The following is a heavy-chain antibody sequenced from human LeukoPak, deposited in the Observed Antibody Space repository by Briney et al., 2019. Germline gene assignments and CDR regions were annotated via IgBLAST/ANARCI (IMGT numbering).Heavy chain of an antibody. D-gene: IGHD2-8*01. Sequence: SVKVSCKASGFTFTSSAMQWVRQARGQRLEWIGWIVVGSGNTNYAQKFQERVTITRDMSTSTAYMELSSLRSEDTAVYYCAAEGWTNGVCYRAFDIWGQGTMVTVSS. CDR3: AAEGWTNGVCYRAFDI. CDR2: IVVGSGNT. J-gene: IGHJ3*02. V-gene: IGHV1-58*02. CDR1: GFTFTSSA.